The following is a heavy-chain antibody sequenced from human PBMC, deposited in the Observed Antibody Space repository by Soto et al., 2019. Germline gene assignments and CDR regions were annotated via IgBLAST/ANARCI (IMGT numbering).Heavy chain of an antibody. CDR2: ISAYNGNT. D-gene: IGHD3-22*01. CDR3: AKDSGLITMIVVVITPYFDY. V-gene: IGHV1-18*01. Sequence: MGWISAYNGNTNYAQKLQGRVTMTTDTSTSTAYMELRSLRAEDTAVYYFAKDSGLITMIVVVITPYFDYWGQGTLVTVS. J-gene: IGHJ4*02.